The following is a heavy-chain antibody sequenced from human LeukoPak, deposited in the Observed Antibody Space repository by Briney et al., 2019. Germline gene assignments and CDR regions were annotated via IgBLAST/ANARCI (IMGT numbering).Heavy chain of an antibody. CDR1: GYSFSNYW. D-gene: IGHD7-27*01. CDR2: INPGDSDT. J-gene: IGHJ4*02. Sequence: GESLKISCKGSGYSFSNYWIGWVRQMPGKGLEWMGIINPGDSDTRYSPSFQGQVTISADKSINTAYLQWSSLRASDTAIYYCARQTGDRGIDYWGQGTLVTVSS. CDR3: ARQTGDRGIDY. V-gene: IGHV5-51*01.